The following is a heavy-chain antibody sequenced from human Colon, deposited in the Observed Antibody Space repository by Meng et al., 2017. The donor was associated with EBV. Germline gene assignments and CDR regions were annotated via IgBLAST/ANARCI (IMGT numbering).Heavy chain of an antibody. V-gene: IGHV4-30-4*01. CDR2: IYYTGST. J-gene: IGHJ4*02. CDR1: GGSINSGDYY. Sequence: QGRLQVSGPGLVKPYQTLSLTCTFSGGSINSGDYYWSWIRQPPGKGLEWIGYIYYTGSTYYNPSLKSRVTISMDTSKNQFSLRLSSVTAADTAVYYCARNYYFDYWGQGTLVTVSS. CDR3: ARNYYFDY.